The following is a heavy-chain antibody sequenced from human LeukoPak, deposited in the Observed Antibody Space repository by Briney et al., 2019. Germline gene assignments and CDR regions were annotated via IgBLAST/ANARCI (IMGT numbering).Heavy chain of an antibody. CDR2: ISSSTSTI. J-gene: IGHJ5*02. CDR3: ARQGGDSSDYRWFDP. V-gene: IGHV3-48*04. D-gene: IGHD3-22*01. CDR1: GFTFSSYG. Sequence: GGSLRLSCAASGFTFSSYGMNWVRQAPGKGLEWVSYISSSTSTIYYADSVKGRFTISRDNAKNSLYLQMNSLRAEDTAVYYCARQGGDSSDYRWFDPWGQGTLVTVSS.